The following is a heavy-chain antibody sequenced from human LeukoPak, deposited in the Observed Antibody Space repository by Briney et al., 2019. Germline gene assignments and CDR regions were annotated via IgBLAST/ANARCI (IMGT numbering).Heavy chain of an antibody. CDR1: GFTFSSYW. CDR3: VRGGTTSYDY. J-gene: IGHJ4*02. D-gene: IGHD1-7*01. CDR2: MKQDESEK. V-gene: IGHV3-7*01. Sequence: GGSLRLSCVASGFTFSSYWMSRVRQAPGKGLEGVANMKQDESEKYYVDSVKGRFTISRDNAKNSVYLQMNSRRGEDTAVYYCVRGGTTSYDYWGQGTLVTVSS.